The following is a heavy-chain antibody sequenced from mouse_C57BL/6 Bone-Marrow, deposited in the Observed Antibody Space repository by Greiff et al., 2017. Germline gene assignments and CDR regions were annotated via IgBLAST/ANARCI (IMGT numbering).Heavy chain of an antibody. Sequence: EVHLVESGGGLVQPKGSLKLSCAASGFTFNTYAMHWVRQAPGKGLEWVARIRSKSSNYSTYYADSVKDSFTISRDVSQSMLYLQMNNLKTEYTTTYYCVRTGFSNYPWCAYWGQGTLVTVAA. J-gene: IGHJ3*01. CDR1: GFTFNTYA. CDR3: VRTGFSNYPWCAY. D-gene: IGHD2-5*01. V-gene: IGHV10-3*01. CDR2: IRSKSSNYST.